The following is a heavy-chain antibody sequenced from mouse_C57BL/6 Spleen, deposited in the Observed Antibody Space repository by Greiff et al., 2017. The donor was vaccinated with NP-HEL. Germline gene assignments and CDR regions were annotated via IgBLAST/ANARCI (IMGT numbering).Heavy chain of an antibody. Sequence: EVQLQQSGPGLVKPSQSLSLTCTVTGYSITSGYGWNWIRKFPGNKLEWMGYISYSGSTNYNPSLKSRISITRDTSKNQFFLQLNCVTTEDTATYYCARTARIKYWGQGTTLTVSS. V-gene: IGHV3-2*02. CDR3: ARTARIKY. D-gene: IGHD1-2*01. CDR1: GYSITSGYG. J-gene: IGHJ2*01. CDR2: ISYSGST.